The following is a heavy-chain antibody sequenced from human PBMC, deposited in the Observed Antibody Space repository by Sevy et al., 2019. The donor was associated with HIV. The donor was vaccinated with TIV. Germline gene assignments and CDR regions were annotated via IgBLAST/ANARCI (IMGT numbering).Heavy chain of an antibody. CDR1: GFTFSKYS. D-gene: IGHD2-8*01. V-gene: IGHV3-23*01. Sequence: GGSRRLSCAASGFTFSKYSMSWVRQPPGKGLEWVSTLSFGCGEINYADSVKGRFTISRDNSKSSVYLQMNNLRPEDTAVYYCAREGCTKPHDYWGQGTPVTVSS. J-gene: IGHJ4*02. CDR3: AREGCTKPHDY. CDR2: LSFGCGEI.